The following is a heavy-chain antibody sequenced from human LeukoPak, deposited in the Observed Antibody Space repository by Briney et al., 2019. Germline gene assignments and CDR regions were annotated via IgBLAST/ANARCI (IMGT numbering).Heavy chain of an antibody. CDR2: ISTSGGTT. J-gene: IGHJ6*03. CDR3: AKEASRYYFYMDV. CDR1: GFTLSSYG. V-gene: IGHV3-23*01. Sequence: GGSLRLSCVGSGFTLSSYGMSWVRQAPGKGLECVSGISTSGGTTYYADSVKGRFTISRDNSKNTLYLQMNSLRADDTAVYYCAKEASRYYFYMDVWGKGTTVTISS.